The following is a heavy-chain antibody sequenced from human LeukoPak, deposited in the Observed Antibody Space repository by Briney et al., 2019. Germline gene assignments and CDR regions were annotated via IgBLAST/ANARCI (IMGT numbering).Heavy chain of an antibody. Sequence: SETLSLTCTVSGGSISGSSYYWGWIRQPPWKGLEWIGSIYYSGSTYYNPSLKSRVTISVDTSKNQFSLKLSSVTAADTAVYYCARRGGSGWYALIDYWGPGTLVTVSS. J-gene: IGHJ4*02. D-gene: IGHD6-19*01. V-gene: IGHV4-39*01. CDR2: IYYSGST. CDR1: GGSISGSSYY. CDR3: ARRGGSGWYALIDY.